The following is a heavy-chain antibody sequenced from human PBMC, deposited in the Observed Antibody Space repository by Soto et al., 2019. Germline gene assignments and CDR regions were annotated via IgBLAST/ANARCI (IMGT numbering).Heavy chain of an antibody. CDR3: ARESEDLTSNFDY. Sequence: GGSLRLSCAASGFTFTRYSMNWVRQAPGKGLEWVSSISNTTNYIYYADSMKGRFTVSRDNAKNSVYLEMNSLSAEDKAVYYCARESEDLTSNFDYCGQGTLVTVSS. CDR1: GFTFTRYS. V-gene: IGHV3-21*01. CDR2: ISNTTNYI. J-gene: IGHJ4*02.